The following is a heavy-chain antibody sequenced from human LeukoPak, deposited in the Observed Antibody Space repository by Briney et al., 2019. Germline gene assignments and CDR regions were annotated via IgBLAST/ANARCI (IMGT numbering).Heavy chain of an antibody. CDR3: ARAVQVTIFGVVTPPGYFDY. Sequence: SETLSLTCAVYGGSFSGYYWSWIRQPPGKGLEWIGEINHSGSTNYNPSLKSRVTISVDTSKNQFSLKLSSVTAADTAVYYCARAVQVTIFGVVTPPGYFDYWGQGTLVTVSS. CDR2: INHSGST. CDR1: GGSFSGYY. D-gene: IGHD3-3*01. V-gene: IGHV4-34*01. J-gene: IGHJ4*02.